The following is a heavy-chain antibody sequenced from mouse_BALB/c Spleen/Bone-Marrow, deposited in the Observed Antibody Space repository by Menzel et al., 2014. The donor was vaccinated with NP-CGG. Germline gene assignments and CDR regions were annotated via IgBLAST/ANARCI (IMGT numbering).Heavy chain of an antibody. CDR1: GYAFTSYN. Sequence: EVQRVESGPELVKPGASVKVSCKASGYAFTSYNMYWVKQSHGKSLEWIGYIDPYNAGTSYTPKFKGKATLTVDKSSSTAYMHLNSLTSEDSAVYSCAREECGRGFAYWGQGTLVTVSA. D-gene: IGHD1-1*02. CDR2: IDPYNAGT. J-gene: IGHJ3*01. CDR3: AREECGRGFAY. V-gene: IGHV1S135*01.